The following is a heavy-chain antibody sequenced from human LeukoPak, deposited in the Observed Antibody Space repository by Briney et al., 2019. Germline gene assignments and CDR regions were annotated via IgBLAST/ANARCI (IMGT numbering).Heavy chain of an antibody. V-gene: IGHV1-69*13. CDR2: IIPIFGTA. J-gene: IGHJ3*02. Sequence: GASVKVSCKASVGTFIIYAIRWVRQAPGQGLEWMGGIIPIFGTANYAQKFQGRVTITADESTSTAYMELSSLRSEDTAVYYCARDLGGSSSTIDAFDIWGQGTMVTVSS. D-gene: IGHD1-26*01. CDR1: VGTFIIYA. CDR3: ARDLGGSSSTIDAFDI.